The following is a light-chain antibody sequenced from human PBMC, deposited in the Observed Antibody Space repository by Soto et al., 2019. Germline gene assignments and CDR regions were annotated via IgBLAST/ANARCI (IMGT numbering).Light chain of an antibody. V-gene: IGKV1-16*01. J-gene: IGKJ4*01. Sequence: DIRLTQSPSSLSASVGDSVTITCRASQVISYYLAWYQQKPGKAPKLLIYDASSLQSGVPARFSGSGSGTEFTLTISSLQPDDFATYYCQQYNSYSFGGGTKVDIK. CDR3: QQYNSYS. CDR2: DAS. CDR1: QVISYY.